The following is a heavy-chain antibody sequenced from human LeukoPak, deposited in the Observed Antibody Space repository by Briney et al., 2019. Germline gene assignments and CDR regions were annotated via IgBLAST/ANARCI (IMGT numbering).Heavy chain of an antibody. J-gene: IGHJ4*02. CDR1: GFTFGDYA. D-gene: IGHD3-16*01. Sequence: PGGSLRLSCTASGFTFGDYAMSWVRQAPGKGLEWVGFIRSKAYGGTTEYAASVKGRFTISRDDSKSIAYLQMNSLKTEDTAVYYCTRGGWGVPGHWGQGTLVTVSS. CDR3: TRGGWGVPGH. CDR2: IRSKAYGGTT. V-gene: IGHV3-49*04.